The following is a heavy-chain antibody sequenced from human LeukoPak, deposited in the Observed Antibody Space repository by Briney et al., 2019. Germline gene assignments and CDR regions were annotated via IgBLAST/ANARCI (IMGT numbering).Heavy chain of an antibody. CDR2: IYSGGST. J-gene: IGHJ4*02. D-gene: IGHD5-24*01. Sequence: GGSLRLSCAASGFTFSNYAMSWVRQAPGKGLEWVSAIYSGGSTYYADSVKGRFTISRDNSKNTLYLQMNSLRAEDTAVYYCASCKDGYNYFGYWGQGTLVTVSS. CDR3: ASCKDGYNYFGY. V-gene: IGHV3-23*05. CDR1: GFTFSNYA.